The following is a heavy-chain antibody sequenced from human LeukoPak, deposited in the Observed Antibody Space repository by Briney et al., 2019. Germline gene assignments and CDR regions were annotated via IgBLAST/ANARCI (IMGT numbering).Heavy chain of an antibody. CDR2: IIPILGIA. CDR3: ASICSSTSCYSDLFDY. J-gene: IGHJ4*02. Sequence: ASVKVSRKASGGTFSSYAISWVRQAPGQGLEWMGRIIPILGIANYAQKFQGRVTITADKSTSTAYMELSSLRSEDTAVYYCASICSSTSCYSDLFDYWGQGTLVTVSS. CDR1: GGTFSSYA. D-gene: IGHD2-2*01. V-gene: IGHV1-69*04.